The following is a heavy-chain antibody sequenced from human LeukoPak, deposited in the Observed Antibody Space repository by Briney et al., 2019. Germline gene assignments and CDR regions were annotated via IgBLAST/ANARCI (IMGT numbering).Heavy chain of an antibody. CDR2: IYYSGST. V-gene: IGHV4-59*01. J-gene: IGHJ1*01. Sequence: KPSETLSLTCTVSGGPINTYFWSWIRQPPGKGLEWIGYIYYSGSTNYNPSLKSRVTISVDTSKNQFSLKLSSVTAADTAVYYCARGVTGGWYGDFQHWGQGTLVTVSS. D-gene: IGHD6-19*01. CDR3: ARGVTGGWYGDFQH. CDR1: GGPINTYF.